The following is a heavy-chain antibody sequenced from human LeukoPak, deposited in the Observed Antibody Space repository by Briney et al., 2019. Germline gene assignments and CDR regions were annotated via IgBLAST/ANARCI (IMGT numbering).Heavy chain of an antibody. V-gene: IGHV4-59*01. CDR1: GGSISSYY. Sequence: SETLSLTCTVSGGSISSYYWNWIRQPPGKGLEWIGQIFYSGSTTYNPSLKSPVTISVDTSKNQFSLKVRSVTAADTAVYYCARGSPLMAGIYNFDYWGQGRLVTVSS. D-gene: IGHD6-19*01. CDR3: ARGSPLMAGIYNFDY. CDR2: IFYSGST. J-gene: IGHJ4*02.